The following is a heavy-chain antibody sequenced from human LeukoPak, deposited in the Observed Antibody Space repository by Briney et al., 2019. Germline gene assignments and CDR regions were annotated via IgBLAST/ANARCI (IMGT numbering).Heavy chain of an antibody. V-gene: IGHV3-48*03. J-gene: IGHJ4*02. CDR3: AREAGMATLTLPFDY. D-gene: IGHD5-24*01. Sequence: GGSLRLSCAASGFTFSSYEMNWVRQAPGKGLEWVSYISSSGSTISYADSVKGRFTVSRDNAKNSLYLQMNSLRAEDTAVYYCAREAGMATLTLPFDYWGQGTLVTVSS. CDR1: GFTFSSYE. CDR2: ISSSGSTI.